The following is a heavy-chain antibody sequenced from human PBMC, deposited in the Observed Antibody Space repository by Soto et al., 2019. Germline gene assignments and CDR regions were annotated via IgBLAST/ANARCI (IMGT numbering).Heavy chain of an antibody. J-gene: IGHJ4*02. Sequence: SETLSLTCAVYGGSFSGYYWSWIRQPPGKGLEWIGEINHSGSTNYNPSLKSRVTISVDTSKNQFSLKLSSVTAADTAVYYCASRLRFLEWLLWPFDYWGQGTLVTVSS. CDR1: GGSFSGYY. V-gene: IGHV4-34*01. D-gene: IGHD3-3*01. CDR3: ASRLRFLEWLLWPFDY. CDR2: INHSGST.